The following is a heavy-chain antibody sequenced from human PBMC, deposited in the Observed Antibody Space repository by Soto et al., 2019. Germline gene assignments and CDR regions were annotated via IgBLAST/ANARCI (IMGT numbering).Heavy chain of an antibody. J-gene: IGHJ4*02. CDR3: ARDPLIAVAGITNDY. CDR1: GGTFSSYA. Sequence: ASVKVSCKASGGTFSSYAISWVRQAPGQGLEWIGGIIPIFGTANYAQKFQGRVTITADESTSTAYMELSSLRSEDTAVYYCARDPLIAVAGITNDYWGQGTLVTVSS. CDR2: IIPIFGTA. D-gene: IGHD6-19*01. V-gene: IGHV1-69*13.